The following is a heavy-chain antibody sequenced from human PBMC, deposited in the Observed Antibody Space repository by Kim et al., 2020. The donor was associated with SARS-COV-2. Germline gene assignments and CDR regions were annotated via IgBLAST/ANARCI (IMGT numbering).Heavy chain of an antibody. Sequence: ISHTGVRTHYADTVKGRFIISRDNSKSTLFLQMNNLRAEDTAVYYGDASDYWGQGSLVTVSS. V-gene: IGHV3-23*01. CDR3: DASDY. J-gene: IGHJ4*02. CDR2: ISHTGVRT.